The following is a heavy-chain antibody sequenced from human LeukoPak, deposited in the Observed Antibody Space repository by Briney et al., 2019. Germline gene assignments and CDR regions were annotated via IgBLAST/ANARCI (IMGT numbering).Heavy chain of an antibody. J-gene: IGHJ4*02. CDR1: GFTVSSKY. CDR3: VRGFCSGGSCYGFGS. D-gene: IGHD2-15*01. Sequence: PGGSLRLSCAASGFTVSSKYMSWVRQAPGQGLEWVSLIYSGGLTYYADSVRGRFTISRDNSKNTVFLQMNSLRAEDTAVYYCVRGFCSGGSCYGFGSWGQGTLVTVSS. CDR2: IYSGGLT. V-gene: IGHV3-53*01.